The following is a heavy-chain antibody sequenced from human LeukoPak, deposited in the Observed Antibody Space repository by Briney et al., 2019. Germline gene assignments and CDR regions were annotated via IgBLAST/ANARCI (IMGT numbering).Heavy chain of an antibody. CDR2: IWYDGSNK. D-gene: IGHD6-13*01. CDR1: GFTFSSYG. CDR3: ARDGLAAAVSAQDYYYGMDV. V-gene: IGHV3-33*01. J-gene: IGHJ6*02. Sequence: GGSLRLSCAASGFTFSSYGMHWVRQAPGKGLEWVALIWYDGSNKYYADSVKGRFTISRDNSKNTLYLQMNSLRAEDTAVYYCARDGLAAAVSAQDYYYGMDVWGQGTTVTVSS.